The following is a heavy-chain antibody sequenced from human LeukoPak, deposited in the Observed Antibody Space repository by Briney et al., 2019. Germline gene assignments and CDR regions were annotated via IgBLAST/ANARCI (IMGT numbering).Heavy chain of an antibody. CDR1: GFTFRNFG. Sequence: GRSLRLSCAASGFTFRNFGMHWVRQAPGKGLEWVAVIYYDGGNKYYIDSVKGRFTISRDNSKNTLYLQMYSLRAEDTAVYYCARDRSELRYFDYWGQGTLVTVSS. V-gene: IGHV3-33*01. CDR3: ARDRSELRYFDY. CDR2: IYYDGGNK. D-gene: IGHD1-14*01. J-gene: IGHJ4*02.